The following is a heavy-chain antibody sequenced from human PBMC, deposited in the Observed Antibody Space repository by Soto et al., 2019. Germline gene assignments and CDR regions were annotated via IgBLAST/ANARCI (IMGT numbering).Heavy chain of an antibody. D-gene: IGHD1-1*01. Sequence: SETLSLTWTVAGASISSYYWSWIRQPPGKGLEWIGYMYYSCSPNYNPSLKSRVTMSVDTSKNQFSLNLSSVTAADTAVYYCARVVRDWNPALLYFNGMDVWRQGTTVTVSS. CDR3: ARVVRDWNPALLYFNGMDV. J-gene: IGHJ6*02. CDR2: MYYSCSP. CDR1: GASISSYY. V-gene: IGHV4-59*01.